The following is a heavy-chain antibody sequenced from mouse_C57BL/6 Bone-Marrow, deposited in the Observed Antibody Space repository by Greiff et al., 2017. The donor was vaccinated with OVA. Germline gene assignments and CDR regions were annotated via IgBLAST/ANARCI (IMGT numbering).Heavy chain of an antibody. CDR2: INPGSGGT. D-gene: IGHD1-1*01. CDR3: AKGIYYGSSYGWYFDV. J-gene: IGHJ1*03. Sequence: QVQLQQSGAELVRPGTSVKVSCKASGYAFTNYLIEWVKQRPGQGLEWIGVINPGSGGTNYNEKFKGKATLTADKSSSTAYMQLSSLTAEDSAVYVCAKGIYYGSSYGWYFDVWGTGTTVTVSS. V-gene: IGHV1-54*01. CDR1: GYAFTNYL.